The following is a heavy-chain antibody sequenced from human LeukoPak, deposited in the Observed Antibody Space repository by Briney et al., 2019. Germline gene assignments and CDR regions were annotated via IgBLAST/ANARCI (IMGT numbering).Heavy chain of an antibody. CDR1: GGTFSSYA. J-gene: IGHJ6*02. Sequence: SVKVSCKASGGTFSSYAISWVRQAPGQGLEWMGGIIPIFGTANYAQKFQGRVTITADESTSTAYMELSSLRSEDTAVYYCARVRLRGYYGMDVWGQGTTVTVSS. CDR3: ARVRLRGYYGMDV. V-gene: IGHV1-69*13. CDR2: IIPIFGTA. D-gene: IGHD3-10*01.